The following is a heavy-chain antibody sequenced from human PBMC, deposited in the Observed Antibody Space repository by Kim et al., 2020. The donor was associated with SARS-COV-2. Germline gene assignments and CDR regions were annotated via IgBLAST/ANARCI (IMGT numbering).Heavy chain of an antibody. V-gene: IGHV4-4*07. CDR3: ARDMYYDFWSGYSDAFDI. J-gene: IGHJ3*02. Sequence: SETLSLTCTVSGGSISSYYWSWIRQPAGKGLEWIGRIYTSGSTNYNPSLKSRVTMSVDTSKNQFSLKLSSVTAADTAVYYCARDMYYDFWSGYSDAFDIWGQGTMVTVSS. D-gene: IGHD3-3*01. CDR1: GGSISSYY. CDR2: IYTSGST.